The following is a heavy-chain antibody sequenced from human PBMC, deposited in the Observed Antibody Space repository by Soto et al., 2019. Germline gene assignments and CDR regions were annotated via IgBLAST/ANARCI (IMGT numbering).Heavy chain of an antibody. J-gene: IGHJ6*02. CDR1: GYTFTSYA. Sequence: GASVKVSCKASGYTFTSYAMHWVRQAPGQRLEWMGWINAGNGNTKYSQKFQGRVTITRDTSASTAYMELSSLRSEDTAVYYCARGRRLRFLEWLFYSRWGHPHGMDVWGQGTTVTVSS. CDR2: INAGNGNT. CDR3: ARGRRLRFLEWLFYSRWGHPHGMDV. V-gene: IGHV1-3*01. D-gene: IGHD3-3*01.